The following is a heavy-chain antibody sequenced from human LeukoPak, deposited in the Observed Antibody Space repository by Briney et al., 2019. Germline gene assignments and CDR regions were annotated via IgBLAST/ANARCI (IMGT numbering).Heavy chain of an antibody. J-gene: IGHJ4*02. Sequence: GGSLRLSCAASGFTFRTYAMNWVRQAPGKGLEWVSAISSSGGGTYDADSVKGRFTSSRDNSKNTLYLQMNRLRAEDTAVYCCARDDPFDYWGQGTLVTVSS. D-gene: IGHD1-1*01. CDR3: ARDDPFDY. CDR2: ISSSGGGT. CDR1: GFTFRTYA. V-gene: IGHV3-23*01.